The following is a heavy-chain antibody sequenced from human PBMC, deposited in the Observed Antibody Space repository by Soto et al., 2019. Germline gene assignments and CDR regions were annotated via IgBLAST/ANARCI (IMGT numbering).Heavy chain of an antibody. CDR2: IYYSGST. Sequence: SETLSLTCTVSGGSISSYYWSWIRQPPGKGLEWIGYIYYSGSTNYNPSLKSRVTISVDTSKNQFSLKLSSVTAADTAVYYCAREEGESIAARPDWFDPWGQGTLVTVSS. V-gene: IGHV4-59*12. CDR1: GGSISSYY. J-gene: IGHJ5*02. D-gene: IGHD6-6*01. CDR3: AREEGESIAARPDWFDP.